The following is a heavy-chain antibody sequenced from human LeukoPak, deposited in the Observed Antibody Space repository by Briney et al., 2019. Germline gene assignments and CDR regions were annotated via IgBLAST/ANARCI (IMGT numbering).Heavy chain of an antibody. CDR3: ARARRYDSSGYYLGRFPPLDY. V-gene: IGHV4-31*11. D-gene: IGHD3-22*01. CDR1: GGSFSGYY. Sequence: PSETLSLTCAVYGGSFSGYYWSWIRQHPGKGLEWIGYIYYSGSTYYNPSLKSRVTISVDTSKNQFSLKLSSVTAADTAVYYCARARRYDSSGYYLGRFPPLDYWGQGTLVTVSS. CDR2: IYYSGST. J-gene: IGHJ4*02.